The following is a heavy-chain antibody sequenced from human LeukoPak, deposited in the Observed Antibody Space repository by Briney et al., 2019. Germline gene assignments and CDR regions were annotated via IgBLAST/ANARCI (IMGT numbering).Heavy chain of an antibody. CDR3: ARAVGGDGSGSL. CDR1: GGSINNYY. CDR2: IYYRVTS. V-gene: IGHV4-59*01. Sequence: PSETLSLTCTVSGGSINNYYWSWIRQPPGKGLEWIGYIYYRVTSDYNPSLKSRVTMSVDMSTRQISLKLSSVTAADTAVYYCARAVGGDGSGSLWGPGTLVTVSS. D-gene: IGHD3-10*01. J-gene: IGHJ4*02.